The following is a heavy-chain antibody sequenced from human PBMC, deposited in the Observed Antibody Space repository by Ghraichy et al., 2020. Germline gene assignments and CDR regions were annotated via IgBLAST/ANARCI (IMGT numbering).Heavy chain of an antibody. CDR2: ISSSSSYI. J-gene: IGHJ6*02. D-gene: IGHD3-3*01. CDR1: GFTFSSYS. V-gene: IGHV3-21*01. CDR3: ARDPYDFWSGYPPYYYYGMDV. Sequence: GGSLRLSCAASGFTFSSYSMNWVRQAPGKGLEWVSSISSSSSYIYYADSVKGRFTISRDNAKNSLYLQMNSLRAEDTAVYYCARDPYDFWSGYPPYYYYGMDVWGQGTTVTVSS.